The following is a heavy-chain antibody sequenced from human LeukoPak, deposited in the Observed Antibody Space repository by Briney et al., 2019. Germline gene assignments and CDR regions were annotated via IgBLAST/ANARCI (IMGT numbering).Heavy chain of an antibody. CDR1: GGSFSGYY. D-gene: IGHD4-23*01. Sequence: PSETLSLTCAVYGGSFSGYYWSWIRQPPGKVLEWIGEINHSGSTNYNPSLKSRVTISVDTSKNKFSLKLSSVTAADTAVYYCARRTYGGNSRYFQHWGQGTLVTVSS. V-gene: IGHV4-34*01. CDR2: INHSGST. CDR3: ARRTYGGNSRYFQH. J-gene: IGHJ1*01.